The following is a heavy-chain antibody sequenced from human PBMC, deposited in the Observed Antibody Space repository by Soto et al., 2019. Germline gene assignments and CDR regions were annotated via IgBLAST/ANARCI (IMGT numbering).Heavy chain of an antibody. CDR3: ARGSGGSSYYYYCMDV. Sequence: QVQLVQSGAEVKKPGSSVKVSCKASGGTFSSYDINWVRQAPGQGLEWMGGIIPIFGTANYAQKFQGRVTITADESTSTAYMELSSLRSEDTAVYYCARGSGGSSYYYYCMDVWGKGTTVTVSS. CDR2: IIPIFGTA. J-gene: IGHJ6*04. V-gene: IGHV1-69*12. CDR1: GGTFSSYD. D-gene: IGHD2-15*01.